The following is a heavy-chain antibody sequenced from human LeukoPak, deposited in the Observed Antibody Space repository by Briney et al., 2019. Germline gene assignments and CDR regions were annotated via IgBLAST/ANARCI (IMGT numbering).Heavy chain of an antibody. CDR2: IYYSGST. CDR3: ARQLRTGTSRPCDF. Sequence: SETLSLTCTVSGGSISNTSHYWGWIRQPPGKGLEWIGSIYYSGSTYYNPSLKTRVTISVDTSKNQFSLRLSSLTAADTAVYYCARQLRTGTSRPCDFWGQGTLVTVSS. V-gene: IGHV4-39*01. J-gene: IGHJ4*02. CDR1: GGSISNTSHY. D-gene: IGHD1-7*01.